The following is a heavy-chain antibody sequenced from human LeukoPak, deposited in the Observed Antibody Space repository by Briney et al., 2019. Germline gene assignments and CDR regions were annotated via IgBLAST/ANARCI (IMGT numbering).Heavy chain of an antibody. CDR1: GFTFSSYW. D-gene: IGHD3-10*01. J-gene: IGHJ4*02. CDR3: AKYRGIPK. V-gene: IGHV3-23*01. Sequence: PGGSLRLSCAASGFTFSSYWMSWVRQAPGKGLEWVSDINGSGGRTYYADSVKGRFTISRDNSKNTLYLQMNSLRAEDTAIYYCAKYRGIPKWGQGTLVTVSS. CDR2: INGSGGRT.